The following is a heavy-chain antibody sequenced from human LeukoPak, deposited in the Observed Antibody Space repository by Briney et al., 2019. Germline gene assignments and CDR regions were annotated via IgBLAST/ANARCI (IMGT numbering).Heavy chain of an antibody. CDR2: ISSSGNSI. CDR1: GFTFISYS. J-gene: IGHJ4*02. D-gene: IGHD2-21*01. V-gene: IGHV3-21*01. CDR3: ARAAYCGGECYSEGEHFDY. Sequence: GGSLRLSCAASGFTFISYSMNWVRQAPGKGPEWVSSISSSGNSIYYADSVKGRFTISRDNAKNSLYLQMNSLRAEDTAVYYCARAAYCGGECYSEGEHFDYWGQGTLVTVSS.